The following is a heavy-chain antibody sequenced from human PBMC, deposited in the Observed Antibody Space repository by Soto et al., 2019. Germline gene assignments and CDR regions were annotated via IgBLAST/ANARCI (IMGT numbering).Heavy chain of an antibody. D-gene: IGHD5-12*01. CDR3: ARHVSVSGFEYYFDQ. J-gene: IGHJ4*02. CDR1: GDSVSSHSAA. CDR2: TYYRSKWYN. V-gene: IGHV6-1*01. Sequence: SQTLSLTCDISGDSVSSHSAAWNWIRQSPSRGLEWLGRTYYRSKWYNDYAVFVKSRIIIHPDTSKNQFSLKVTSVTAADTAVYYCARHVSVSGFEYYFDQWGQGTLVTVSS.